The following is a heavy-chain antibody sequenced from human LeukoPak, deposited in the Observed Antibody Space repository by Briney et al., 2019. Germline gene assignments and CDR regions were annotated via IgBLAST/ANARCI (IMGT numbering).Heavy chain of an antibody. Sequence: PSETLSLTCTVSGGSISSYHWSWIRQPPGKGLEWIGFIYYSGSTNYNPSLKSRVIISVDTSKNQISLKPSSVTAADTAVYYCARGNSGYDYAFDIWGQGTMVSVSS. V-gene: IGHV4-59*01. CDR2: IYYSGST. J-gene: IGHJ3*02. D-gene: IGHD5-12*01. CDR1: GGSISSYH. CDR3: ARGNSGYDYAFDI.